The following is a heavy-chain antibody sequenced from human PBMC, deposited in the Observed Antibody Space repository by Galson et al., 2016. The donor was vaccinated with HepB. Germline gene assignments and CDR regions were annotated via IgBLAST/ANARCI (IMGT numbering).Heavy chain of an antibody. V-gene: IGHV1-69*06. CDR3: ARERYYDRRGYLWGDVFDV. CDR2: IIPIFGTA. D-gene: IGHD3-22*01. CDR1: GGTFSTYT. Sequence: SVKVSCKASGGTFSTYTINWVRQAPGQGLEWMGGIIPIFGTANYAQNFQGRVTITADKSTSTAYMELNSLRSEDTAVYYCARERYYDRRGYLWGDVFDVWGQGTMVTVSS. J-gene: IGHJ3*01.